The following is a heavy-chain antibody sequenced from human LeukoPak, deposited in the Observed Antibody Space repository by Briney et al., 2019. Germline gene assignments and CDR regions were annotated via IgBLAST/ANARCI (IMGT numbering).Heavy chain of an antibody. CDR2: ISGSGGST. J-gene: IGHJ6*02. D-gene: IGHD3-9*01. Sequence: GGSLRLSCAASGFTFSSYAMSWVRQAPGKGLEWVSAISGSGGSTYYADSVKGRFTISRDNSKNTLYLQMNSLRAEDTAVYYCAKWDYDILTGYYRDYYYGMDVWGQGTTVTVSS. V-gene: IGHV3-23*01. CDR3: AKWDYDILTGYYRDYYYGMDV. CDR1: GFTFSSYA.